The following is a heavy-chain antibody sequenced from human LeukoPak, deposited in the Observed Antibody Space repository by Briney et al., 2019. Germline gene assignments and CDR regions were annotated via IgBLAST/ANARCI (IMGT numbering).Heavy chain of an antibody. V-gene: IGHV3-7*03. D-gene: IGHD3-22*01. CDR2: IKQDGSEK. CDR1: GFALSSHW. J-gene: IGHJ3*02. CDR3: ARDWQGKYYYDSSGSYAFDI. Sequence: GGSLRLSCAASGFALSSHWMTWVRQVPGKGLEWVANIKQDGSEKYYVDSVKGRFTISRDNAKNSLYLQMNSLRAEDTAVYYCARDWQGKYYYDSSGSYAFDIWGQGTMVTVSS.